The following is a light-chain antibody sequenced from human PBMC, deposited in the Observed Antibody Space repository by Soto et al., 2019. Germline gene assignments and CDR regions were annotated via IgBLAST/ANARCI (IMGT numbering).Light chain of an antibody. Sequence: DIQMTQSPSTLSGSVGDRVTVTCRASQSINSWLAWYQQKPGKAPKLLIYDASSLQSGVPSRFTGSGFGTEFTLTISSLQPDDFATYYCQQYHRYSRTFGQGTKVDI. J-gene: IGKJ1*01. CDR1: QSINSW. CDR3: QQYHRYSRT. CDR2: DAS. V-gene: IGKV1-5*01.